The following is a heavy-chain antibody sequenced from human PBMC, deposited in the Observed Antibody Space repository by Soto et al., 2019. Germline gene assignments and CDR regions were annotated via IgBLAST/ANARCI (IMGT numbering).Heavy chain of an antibody. CDR3: ARGTTSSAFSVMDV. CDR1: GFTFSYHA. V-gene: IGHV3-30-3*01. J-gene: IGHJ6*02. Sequence: QVQLVESGGGVVQPGRSLRLSCAASGFTFSYHALNWVRQAPGKGLEWVAVISYDGDNKYIAEAVKGRLTISRDNPKNAGSPQMNSLRTEDTAMYFCARGTTSSAFSVMDVWGQGTTVTVSS. CDR2: ISYDGDNK. D-gene: IGHD1-1*01.